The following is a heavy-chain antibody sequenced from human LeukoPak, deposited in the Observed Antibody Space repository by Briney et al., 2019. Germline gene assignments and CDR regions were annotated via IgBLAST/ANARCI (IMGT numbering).Heavy chain of an antibody. CDR2: ISGSGGST. CDR1: GFTFSSYA. Sequence: GGSLRLSCAASGFTFSSYAMSWVRQAPGKGLEWVSAISGSGGSTYYADSVKGRFTISRDNSKNTLYLQMNSLRAEDTAVYYCAKDGGQGSWYAEWAFDYWGQGTLVTVSS. D-gene: IGHD6-13*01. CDR3: AKDGGQGSWYAEWAFDY. J-gene: IGHJ4*02. V-gene: IGHV3-23*01.